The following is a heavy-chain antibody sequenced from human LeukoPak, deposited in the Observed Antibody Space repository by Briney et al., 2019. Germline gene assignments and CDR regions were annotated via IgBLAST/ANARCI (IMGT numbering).Heavy chain of an antibody. D-gene: IGHD5-12*01. J-gene: IGHJ4*02. CDR3: AKRIGGYEVDIFDY. CDR2: ISYDGSNK. V-gene: IGHV3-30*04. CDR1: GFTFSSYA. Sequence: GGSLRLSCAASGFTFSSYAMHWVRQAPGKGLEWVAVISYDGSNKYYADSVKGRFTISRDNSKNTLYLQMNSLRAEDTAVYYCAKRIGGYEVDIFDYWGQGTLVTVSS.